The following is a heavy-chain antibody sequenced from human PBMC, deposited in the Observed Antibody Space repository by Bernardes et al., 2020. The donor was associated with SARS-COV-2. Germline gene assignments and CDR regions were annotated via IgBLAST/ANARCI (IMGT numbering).Heavy chain of an antibody. Sequence: SETLSLTCTVSAGSIRTYYWSWIRQPPGKGLEWIGYIYYAGGSNYNPSLKNRITISLDTSKNQFSLKLSSVTAADTAVYYCATLGDFDYWGQGTLVTVSS. CDR1: AGSIRTYY. J-gene: IGHJ4*02. D-gene: IGHD7-27*01. CDR2: IYYAGGS. CDR3: ATLGDFDY. V-gene: IGHV4-59*01.